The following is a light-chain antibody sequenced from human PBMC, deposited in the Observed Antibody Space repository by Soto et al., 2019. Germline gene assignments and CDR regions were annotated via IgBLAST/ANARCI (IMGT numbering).Light chain of an antibody. CDR3: QQYDIWPPT. V-gene: IGKV3-15*01. CDR2: GAS. Sequence: EIVMTQSPAILSVSPGGRATLSCRASQGVSSNLAWFQQKPGQTPRLLFNGASTRATGIPARFTGSGSGTEFILTISSLQSEDFAVYYCQQYDIWPPTFGQGTKV. J-gene: IGKJ1*01. CDR1: QGVSSN.